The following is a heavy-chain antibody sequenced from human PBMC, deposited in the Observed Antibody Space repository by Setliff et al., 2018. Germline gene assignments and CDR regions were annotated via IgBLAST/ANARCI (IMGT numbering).Heavy chain of an antibody. CDR3: ARGLFYYYYYYMDV. V-gene: IGHV4-34*01. Sequence: NPSETLSLTCAVSGGSFSGYYWSWIRQPPGKGLEWIGEINHRGSTNYNPSLKSRVTISVDTSKNQFSLKLSSVTAADTAVYYCARGLFYYYYYYMDVWGKGTTVTVSS. CDR2: INHRGST. J-gene: IGHJ6*03. CDR1: GGSFSGYY.